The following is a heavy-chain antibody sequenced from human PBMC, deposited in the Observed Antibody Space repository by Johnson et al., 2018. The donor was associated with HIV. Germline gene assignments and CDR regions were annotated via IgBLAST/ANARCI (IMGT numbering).Heavy chain of an antibody. Sequence: MLLVESGGGLVQPGGSLRLSCAASGLTFSSYWMSWVRQAPGKGLEWVANIKQDGSEKYYVDSVKGRFTISSDNAKNSLYLKMNRLRAEDTAVYYCAGDGFGTYYDDAFDFWGQGTMVTVSS. D-gene: IGHD1-26*01. CDR2: IKQDGSEK. V-gene: IGHV3-7*05. CDR1: GLTFSSYW. J-gene: IGHJ3*01. CDR3: AGDGFGTYYDDAFDF.